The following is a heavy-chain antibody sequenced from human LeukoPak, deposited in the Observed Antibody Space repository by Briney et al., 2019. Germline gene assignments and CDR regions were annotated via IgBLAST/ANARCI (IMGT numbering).Heavy chain of an antibody. J-gene: IGHJ4*02. Sequence: GASVQISSKASGYIFINYGISWVRQAPGQGLEWMGWISPYNGHTNYAPNLQDRLTMTTDTSTSTAYMELRSLRSGDTAVYYCAKTRDTVLNEYWGQGTLVTVSS. CDR1: GYIFINYG. CDR2: ISPYNGHT. CDR3: AKTRDTVLNEY. V-gene: IGHV1-18*01.